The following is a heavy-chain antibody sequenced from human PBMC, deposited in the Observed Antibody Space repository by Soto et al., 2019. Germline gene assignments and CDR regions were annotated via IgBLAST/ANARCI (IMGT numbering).Heavy chain of an antibody. CDR3: ARHVGEAYTSSWYYFDY. Sequence: PSDTLSLTCTVSGWSISSISYYWVWIRQPPGKGLEWIGSIYYNENTYYNWSLKSRVTISVDKSKDQFSLKLDSVTAADTAVYFCARHVGEAYTSSWYYFDYWGQGTLVTVS. CDR2: IYYNENT. V-gene: IGHV4-39*01. CDR1: GWSISSISYY. D-gene: IGHD6-13*01. J-gene: IGHJ4*02.